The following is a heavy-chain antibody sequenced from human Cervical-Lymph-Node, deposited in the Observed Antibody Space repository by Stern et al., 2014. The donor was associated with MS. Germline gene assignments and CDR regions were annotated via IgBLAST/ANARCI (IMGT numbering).Heavy chain of an antibody. CDR3: ARGPPGYHVADY. D-gene: IGHD2-15*01. Sequence: EDQLVESGGGLVQPGGSLTLSCATSGFSFRNYWIHWVRQVPGEGLLWVSHINEDGSRTDYADSVRGRFTVSRDNAKNILYLQLNSLRVTDTGLYYCARGPPGYHVADYWGRGTLVTVSS. CDR2: INEDGSRT. J-gene: IGHJ4*02. CDR1: GFSFRNYW. V-gene: IGHV3-74*02.